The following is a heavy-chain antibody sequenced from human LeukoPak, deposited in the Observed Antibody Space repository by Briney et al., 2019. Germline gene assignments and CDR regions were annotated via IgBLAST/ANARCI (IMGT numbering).Heavy chain of an antibody. J-gene: IGHJ6*02. CDR3: AKDSFYSGSGSYRNYYGMDV. D-gene: IGHD3-10*01. CDR1: GFTFSSYG. Sequence: GGSPRLSCAASGFTFSSYGMHWVRQAPGKGLEWVAFIRYDGSNKYYADSVKGRFTISRDNSKNTLYLQMNSLRAEDTAVYYCAKDSFYSGSGSYRNYYGMDVWGQGTTVTVSS. V-gene: IGHV3-30*02. CDR2: IRYDGSNK.